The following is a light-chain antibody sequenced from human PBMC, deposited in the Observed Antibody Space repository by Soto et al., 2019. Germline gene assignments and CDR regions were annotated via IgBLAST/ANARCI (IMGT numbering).Light chain of an antibody. CDR1: QSISSW. CDR3: QQYNSYSWT. V-gene: IGKV1-5*03. CDR2: KAS. Sequence: DIQMTQSPSTLSASVGDRVTITCRASQSISSWLAWYQQKPGKAPKLMIYKASSLESGVPSRFSGSGSGTEGTLTISSQKKDDGATYYYQQYNSYSWTFGQGTKVDIK. J-gene: IGKJ1*01.